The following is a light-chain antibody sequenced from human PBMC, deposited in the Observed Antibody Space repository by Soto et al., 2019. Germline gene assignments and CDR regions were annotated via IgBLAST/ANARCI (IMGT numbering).Light chain of an antibody. J-gene: IGKJ5*01. CDR1: QSVRSH. CDR2: GAS. Sequence: IVMTQSPATLSVSPGEGVTLSCRASQSVRSHLAWYQQKPGQPPRLLIYGASTRATGIPARFSGSGFGTDFTLTISSLKSEDFAVYYCQQYKNWPLFGQGTRLEIK. V-gene: IGKV3-15*01. CDR3: QQYKNWPL.